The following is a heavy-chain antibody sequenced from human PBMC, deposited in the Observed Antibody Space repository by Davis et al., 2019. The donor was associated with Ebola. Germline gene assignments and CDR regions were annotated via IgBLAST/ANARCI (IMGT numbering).Heavy chain of an antibody. J-gene: IGHJ6*02. CDR3: ASQHYYYYGMDV. CDR1: GGTFSSYA. CDR2: IIPIFGTA. Sequence: SVKVSCKASGGTFSSYAISWVRQAPGQGLEWMGGIIPIFGTANYAQKFQGRVTITADKSTSTAYMELSSLRSEDTAGYYCASQHYYYYGMDVWGQGTTVTVSS. V-gene: IGHV1-69*06.